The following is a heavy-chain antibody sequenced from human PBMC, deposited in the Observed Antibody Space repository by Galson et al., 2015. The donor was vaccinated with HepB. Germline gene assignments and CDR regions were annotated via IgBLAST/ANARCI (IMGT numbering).Heavy chain of an antibody. CDR1: GLTVSSNY. Sequence: SLRLSCAASGLTVSSNYMSWVRQAPGKGLEWVSVLQSTGSTYYAGSVKGRFTISRDSSKNTLYLQMNSLRAEDTAVYYCAREDGGGHLDYWGQGTLVTVSS. CDR3: AREDGGGHLDY. CDR2: LQSTGST. J-gene: IGHJ4*02. V-gene: IGHV3-53*01. D-gene: IGHD2-15*01.